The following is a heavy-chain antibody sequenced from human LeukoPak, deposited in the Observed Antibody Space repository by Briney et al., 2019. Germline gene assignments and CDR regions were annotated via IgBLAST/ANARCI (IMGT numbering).Heavy chain of an antibody. Sequence: PSETPSLTCTVSGGSISSGGYYWSWIRQHPGKGLEWIGYIYYSGSTYYNPSLKSRVTISVDTSKNQFSLKLSSVTAADTAVYYCAGASVWAATRAAAGNDYWGQGTLVTVSS. V-gene: IGHV4-31*03. D-gene: IGHD6-13*01. CDR3: AGASVWAATRAAAGNDY. J-gene: IGHJ4*02. CDR1: GGSISSGGYY. CDR2: IYYSGST.